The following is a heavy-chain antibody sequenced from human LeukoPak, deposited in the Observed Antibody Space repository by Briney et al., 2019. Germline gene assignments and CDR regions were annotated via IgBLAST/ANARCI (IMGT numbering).Heavy chain of an antibody. J-gene: IGHJ6*02. D-gene: IGHD3-10*01. Sequence: GGSLRLSCAASGFTFSSYSMNWVRQAPGKGLEWVSYISHTGTSMSYGDSVKGRFTISRDIARNSLYLQMNSLRAEDTAVYYCAIPPLSGSGSSRPLAGMDVWGQGTTVTVSS. CDR1: GFTFSSYS. CDR3: AIPPLSGSGSSRPLAGMDV. CDR2: ISHTGTSM. V-gene: IGHV3-48*04.